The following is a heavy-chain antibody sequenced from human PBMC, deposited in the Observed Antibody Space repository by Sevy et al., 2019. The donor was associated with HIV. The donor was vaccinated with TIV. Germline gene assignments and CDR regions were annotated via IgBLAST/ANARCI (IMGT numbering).Heavy chain of an antibody. Sequence: GGSLRLSCAASGFTFSSYWMHWVRQAPGKGLVWVSRINSEGSSTSYADSVKGRFTISRDNAKNTLYLQMNSLRAEDKAVYYCERVKDYYDSSGYYGAGAFDIWGQGTMVTVSS. D-gene: IGHD3-22*01. J-gene: IGHJ3*02. CDR1: GFTFSSYW. V-gene: IGHV3-74*01. CDR3: ERVKDYYDSSGYYGAGAFDI. CDR2: INSEGSST.